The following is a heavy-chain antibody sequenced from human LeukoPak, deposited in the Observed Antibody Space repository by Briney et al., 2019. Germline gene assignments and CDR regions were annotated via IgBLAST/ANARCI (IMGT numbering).Heavy chain of an antibody. D-gene: IGHD5-24*01. J-gene: IGHJ3*02. V-gene: IGHV1-24*01. CDR3: ATGRIEMATYAFDI. CDR2: FYPEDGET. CDR1: GYTLTELS. Sequence: ASVKVSCKVSGYTLTELSMHWVRQAPGKGLEWMGGFYPEDGETIYAQKFQGRVTMTEDTSTDTAYMELSSLRSEDTAVYYCATGRIEMATYAFDIWGQGTMVTVSS.